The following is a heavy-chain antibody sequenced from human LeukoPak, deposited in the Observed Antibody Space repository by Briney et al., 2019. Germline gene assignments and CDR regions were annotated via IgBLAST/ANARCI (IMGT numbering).Heavy chain of an antibody. J-gene: IGHJ4*02. Sequence: PSETLSLTCTISGGSITSTSHYWGWIRQPPGKGLEWIGSIHYSGSTYDNPSLKSRVTISVDTSKNQFSLKLSSVTAADTAVYYCARFSGSYFDYCGQGTLVTVSS. D-gene: IGHD1-26*01. CDR2: IHYSGST. CDR1: GGSITSTSHY. V-gene: IGHV4-39*01. CDR3: ARFSGSYFDY.